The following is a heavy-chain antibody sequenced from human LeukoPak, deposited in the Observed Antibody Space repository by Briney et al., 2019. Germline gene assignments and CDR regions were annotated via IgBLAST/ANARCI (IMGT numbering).Heavy chain of an antibody. CDR2: IYPRDSDT. Sequence: GESLRISCKASGYTFTHQWIGWVRQLSGSGLEWMGIIYPRDSDTIYSPSFQGHVTISADTSINTAYLEWSSLEASDTAIYYCARHSDVIGAIWGQGTLVTVSS. J-gene: IGHJ4*02. CDR1: GYTFTHQW. V-gene: IGHV5-51*01. CDR3: ARHSDVIGAI. D-gene: IGHD3-10*01.